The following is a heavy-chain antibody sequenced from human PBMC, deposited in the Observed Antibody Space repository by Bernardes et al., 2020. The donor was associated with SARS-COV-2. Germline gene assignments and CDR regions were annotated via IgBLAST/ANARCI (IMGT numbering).Heavy chain of an antibody. D-gene: IGHD6-13*01. CDR2: LYQSGSA. CDR3: ARLWNVDSSWYYFDY. Sequence: SETLSLTCTVSGGSISGYHWGWIRQSAGKGLEWIGYLYQSGSANYNPSLKSRVSLLADASKNQFSLMLTSVTAADTAVYYCARLWNVDSSWYYFDYWGRGALVTVSS. J-gene: IGHJ4*02. CDR1: GGSISGYH. V-gene: IGHV4-59*08.